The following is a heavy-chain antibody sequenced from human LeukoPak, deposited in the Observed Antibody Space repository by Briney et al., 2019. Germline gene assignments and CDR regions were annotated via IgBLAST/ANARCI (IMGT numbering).Heavy chain of an antibody. CDR2: IYYSGST. J-gene: IGHJ4*02. CDR1: GGSISSSSYY. CDR3: ARRGLLVESDY. D-gene: IGHD2-21*02. Sequence: PSETLSLTCTVSGGSISSSSYYWGWIRQPPGKGLEWIGSIYYSGSTYYNPSLKSRVTISVDTSKNQFSLKLSSVTAADTAVYYCARRGLLVESDYWGQGTLVTVSS. V-gene: IGHV4-39*01.